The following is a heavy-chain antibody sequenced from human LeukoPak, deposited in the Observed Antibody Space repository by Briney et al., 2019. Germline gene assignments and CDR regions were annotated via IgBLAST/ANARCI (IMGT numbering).Heavy chain of an antibody. CDR2: IYYGGTT. CDR3: ARDTTVASGMQH. Sequence: SKTLSLTCSVSGGSLSTYSWSWVRQSPGKRLEWIGYIYYGGTTNYNPSLKSRVTISADTAKNQFSLRLRSETAADTAIYYCARDTTVASGMQHWGQGTLVTASS. CDR1: GGSLSTYS. V-gene: IGHV4-59*01. J-gene: IGHJ4*02. D-gene: IGHD4-23*01.